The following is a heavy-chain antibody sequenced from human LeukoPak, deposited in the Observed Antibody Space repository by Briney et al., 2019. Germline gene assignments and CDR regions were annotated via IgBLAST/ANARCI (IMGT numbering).Heavy chain of an antibody. CDR2: VSGSGDGR. Sequence: GGSLRLSCAASGFTFDSHSMSWVRQAPGKGLEWVSTVSGSGDGRYYPDSVKGRFTISRDNSQNTVYLQMNTLRAEDTAVYYCAKDPVNGFNYFDFWGQGTLVTVSS. CDR1: GFTFDSHS. CDR3: AKDPVNGFNYFDF. D-gene: IGHD2-8*01. J-gene: IGHJ4*02. V-gene: IGHV3-23*01.